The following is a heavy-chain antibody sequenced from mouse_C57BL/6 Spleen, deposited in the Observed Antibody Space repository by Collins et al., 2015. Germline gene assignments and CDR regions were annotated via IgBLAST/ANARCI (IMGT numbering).Heavy chain of an antibody. V-gene: IGHV1S22*01. J-gene: IGHJ3*01. CDR3: TILRLPY. CDR1: GYTFTSYW. Sequence: LQQPGSELVRPGASVKLSCKASGYTFTSYWMHWVKQRHGQGLEWIGNIYPGSGSTNYDEKFKSKGTLTVDTSSSTAYMHLSSLTSEDSAVYYCTILRLPYWGQGTLVTVSA. D-gene: IGHD1-2*01. CDR2: IYPGSGST.